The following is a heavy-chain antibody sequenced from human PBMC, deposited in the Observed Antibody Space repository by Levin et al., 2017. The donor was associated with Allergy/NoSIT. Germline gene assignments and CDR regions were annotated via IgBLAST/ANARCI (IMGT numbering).Heavy chain of an antibody. V-gene: IGHV3-30-3*01. Sequence: GGSLRLSCAASGFTFSSYAMHWVRQAPGKGLEWVAVISYDGSKKYYADSVKGRFTISRDNSKNTLYLQMNSLRAEDTAVYYCARDGRLWVAAFYFDYWGQGTLVTVSS. D-gene: IGHD2-15*01. CDR1: GFTFSSYA. J-gene: IGHJ4*02. CDR3: ARDGRLWVAAFYFDY. CDR2: ISYDGSKK.